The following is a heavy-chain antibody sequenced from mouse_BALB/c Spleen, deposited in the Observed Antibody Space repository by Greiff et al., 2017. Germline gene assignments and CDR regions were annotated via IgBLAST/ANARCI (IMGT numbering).Heavy chain of an antibody. J-gene: IGHJ4*01. Sequence: QVQLQQSGAELVRPGTSVKISCKASGYAFTNYWLGWVKQRPGHGLEWIGDIYPGSGNTYYNEKFKGKATLTADKSSSTAYMQLSSLTSEDSAVYFCARGTGDAMDYWGQGTSVTVSS. CDR2: IYPGSGNT. CDR3: ARGTGDAMDY. CDR1: GYAFTNYW. V-gene: IGHV1-63*01. D-gene: IGHD4-1*01.